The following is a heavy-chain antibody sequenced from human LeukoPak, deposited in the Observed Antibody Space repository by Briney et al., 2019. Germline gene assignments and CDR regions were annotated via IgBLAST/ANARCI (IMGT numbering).Heavy chain of an antibody. V-gene: IGHV5-51*01. CDR1: GSTFTTSW. D-gene: IGHD2-8*01. Sequence: PGESLKISCQGSGSTFTTSWIGWVRQMPGKGLGWMGIIYPSDSDTTYSPSFQGQVTISADKSISTAYLQWSSLRASDTAMYYCARLYGRYFDYWGQGTLVTVSS. J-gene: IGHJ4*02. CDR3: ARLYGRYFDY. CDR2: IYPSDSDT.